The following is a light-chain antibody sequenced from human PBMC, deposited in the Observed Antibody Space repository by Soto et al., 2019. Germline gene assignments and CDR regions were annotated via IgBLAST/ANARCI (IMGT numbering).Light chain of an antibody. Sequence: SVLTQPASVSGSPGQSITISCTGTSSDVGSYNLVSWYQQHPGKAPKLMIYEGSKRPSGVSNRFSGSKSGNTASLTISGFQAEDEADYYCCSYAGSSTYVFGTGTKVTVL. CDR2: EGS. CDR3: CSYAGSSTYV. CDR1: SSDVGSYNL. V-gene: IGLV2-23*01. J-gene: IGLJ1*01.